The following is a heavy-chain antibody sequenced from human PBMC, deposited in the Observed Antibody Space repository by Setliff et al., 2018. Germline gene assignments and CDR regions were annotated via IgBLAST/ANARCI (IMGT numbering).Heavy chain of an antibody. CDR1: GGSVSSGSYY. J-gene: IGHJ4*02. Sequence: PSETLSLTCTVSGGSVSSGSYYWSWIRQPPGKGLEWIGYIYYSGSTNYNPSLKSRVTISVDTSKNQFSLKLSSVTAADTAVYYCARLGPTYYNFWSGYYRYWGQGTLVTVSS. CDR2: IYYSGST. V-gene: IGHV4-61*01. CDR3: ARLGPTYYNFWSGYYRY. D-gene: IGHD3-3*01.